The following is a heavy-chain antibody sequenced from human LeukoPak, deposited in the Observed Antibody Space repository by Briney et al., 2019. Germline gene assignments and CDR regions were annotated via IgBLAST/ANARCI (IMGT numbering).Heavy chain of an antibody. CDR1: GGTFSSYA. CDR2: IIPIFGTA. CDR3: ARAYYDSSGYPYYYYYMDV. Sequence: ASVKVSCKASGGTFSSYAISWMRQAPGQGLEWMGGIIPIFGTANYAQKFQGRVTITTDESTSTAYMELSSLRSEDTAVYYCARAYYDSSGYPYYYYYMDVWGKGTTVTVSS. V-gene: IGHV1-69*05. D-gene: IGHD3-22*01. J-gene: IGHJ6*03.